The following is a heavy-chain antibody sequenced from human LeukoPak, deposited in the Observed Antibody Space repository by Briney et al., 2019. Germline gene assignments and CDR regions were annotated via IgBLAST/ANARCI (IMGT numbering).Heavy chain of an antibody. CDR2: ISSSSSYI. CDR1: GFTFSSYS. V-gene: IGHV3-21*01. CDR3: ASLAAAGTANFDY. J-gene: IGHJ4*02. Sequence: GGSLRLSCAASGFTFSSYSMNWVRQAPGKGLEWVSSISSSSSYIYYADSVKGRFTISRDNAKNSLYLQMNSLRAEDTAVYYCASLAAAGTANFDYWGQGTLVTVSS. D-gene: IGHD6-13*01.